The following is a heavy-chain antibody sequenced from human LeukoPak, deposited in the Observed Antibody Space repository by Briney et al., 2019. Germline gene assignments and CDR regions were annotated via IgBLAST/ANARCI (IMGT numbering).Heavy chain of an antibody. J-gene: IGHJ6*02. D-gene: IGHD3-10*01. CDR2: IYYSGST. CDR1: GGTISSYY. V-gene: IGHV4-59*01. Sequence: PSETLSLTCTVSGGTISSYYWSWIRQPPGKGLEWIGYIYYSGSTNYNPSLKSRVTISVDTSKNQFSLKLSSVTAADTAVYYCARWVFYGSGSPGGMDVWGQGTTVTVSS. CDR3: ARWVFYGSGSPGGMDV.